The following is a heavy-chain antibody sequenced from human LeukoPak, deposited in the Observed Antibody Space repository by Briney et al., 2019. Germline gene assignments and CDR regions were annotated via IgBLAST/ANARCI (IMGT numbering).Heavy chain of an antibody. CDR3: ARDQIYGSGSYYYYYYGMDV. J-gene: IGHJ6*02. CDR2: IYYSGST. V-gene: IGHV4-31*03. CDR1: GGSISSGGYY. Sequence: TLSLTCTVSGGSISSGGYYWSWIRQHPGKGLEWIGYIYYSGSTYYNPSLKSRVTIPVDTSKNQFSLKLSSVTAADTAVYYCARDQIYGSGSYYYYYYGMDVWGQGTTVTVSS. D-gene: IGHD3-10*01.